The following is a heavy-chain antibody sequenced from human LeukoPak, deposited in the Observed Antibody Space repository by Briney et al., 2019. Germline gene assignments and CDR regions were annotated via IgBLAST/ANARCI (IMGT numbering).Heavy chain of an antibody. V-gene: IGHV4-31*03. D-gene: IGHD6-6*01. CDR1: GGSISSDGYY. Sequence: PSQTLSLTCTVSGGSISSDGYYWSWIRQHPGRGLEWIGYIYYSGSTYYNPSLKSRVTISVDTSKNQFSLKLSSVTAADTAVYYCARDSVLGKGRAFDIWGQGTMVTVSS. CDR3: ARDSVLGKGRAFDI. J-gene: IGHJ3*02. CDR2: IYYSGST.